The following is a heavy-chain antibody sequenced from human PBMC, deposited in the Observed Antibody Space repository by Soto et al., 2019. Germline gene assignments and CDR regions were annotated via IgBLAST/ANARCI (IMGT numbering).Heavy chain of an antibody. Sequence: SVKVSCKASGGTFSSYAISWVRQAPGQGLEWMGGIIPIFGTANYAQKFQGRVTITADESTSTAYMGLRSLSSEDTDVYYCARGLTMVRGVPIDYYYGIDVCGKGTTVTVSS. CDR3: ARGLTMVRGVPIDYYYGIDV. CDR1: GGTFSSYA. D-gene: IGHD3-10*01. J-gene: IGHJ6*04. V-gene: IGHV1-69*13. CDR2: IIPIFGTA.